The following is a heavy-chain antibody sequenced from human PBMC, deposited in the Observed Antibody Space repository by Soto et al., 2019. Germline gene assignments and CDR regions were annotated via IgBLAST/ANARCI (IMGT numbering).Heavy chain of an antibody. CDR3: AKDSHGGFDY. CDR2: ISYDGSNK. J-gene: IGHJ4*02. D-gene: IGHD3-16*01. CDR1: GFTFSSYG. Sequence: QVQLVESGGGVVQPGRSLRRSCAASGFTFSSYGMHWVRQAPGKGLEWVAVISYDGSNKYYADSVKGRFTISRDNSKNTRYLQMNSLRAEDTAVYYCAKDSHGGFDYWGQGTLVTVSS. V-gene: IGHV3-30*18.